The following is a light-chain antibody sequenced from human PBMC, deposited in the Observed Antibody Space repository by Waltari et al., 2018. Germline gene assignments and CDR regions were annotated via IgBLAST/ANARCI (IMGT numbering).Light chain of an antibody. J-gene: IGLJ3*02. V-gene: IGLV1-51*01. CDR2: YNH. CDR3: GAWDSRLSVWV. Sequence: QSVLTQPPSVSAAPGQRVTISCSASSSDVGNNYVSWYQQLPGTAPKILIYYNHERPSGIPDRFSGSKSGMSATLVITGLQTGDEADYYCGAWDSRLSVWVFGGGTKLTVL. CDR1: SSDVGNNY.